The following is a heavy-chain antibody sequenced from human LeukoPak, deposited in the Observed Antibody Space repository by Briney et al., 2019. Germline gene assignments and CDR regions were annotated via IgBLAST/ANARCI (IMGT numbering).Heavy chain of an antibody. J-gene: IGHJ6*04. V-gene: IGHV3-9*01. CDR3: AKAGRFGESYPMGPFDI. Sequence: GGSLRLSCAASGFTFDDYAMHWVRQAPGKGLEWVSGISWNSGSIGYADSVKGRFTISRDNAKNSLYLQMNSLRAEDTALYYCAKAGRFGESYPMGPFDIWGKGTTVTVSS. CDR2: ISWNSGSI. D-gene: IGHD3-10*01. CDR1: GFTFDDYA.